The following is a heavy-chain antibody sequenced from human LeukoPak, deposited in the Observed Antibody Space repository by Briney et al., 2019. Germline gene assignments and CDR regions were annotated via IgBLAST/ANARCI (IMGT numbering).Heavy chain of an antibody. D-gene: IGHD6-6*01. J-gene: IGHJ4*02. CDR3: EGSSSSGGIGY. CDR2: IYSGGST. V-gene: IGHV3-53*01. CDR1: GFTVSRNY. Sequence: GGSLRLSCAASGFTVSRNYMSWVRQAPGKGLEWVSVIYSGGSTYYADSVKGRFTISRDNSKNTVYLQMSSLRVEDTAVYYREGSSSSGGIGYWGQGTLVTVSS.